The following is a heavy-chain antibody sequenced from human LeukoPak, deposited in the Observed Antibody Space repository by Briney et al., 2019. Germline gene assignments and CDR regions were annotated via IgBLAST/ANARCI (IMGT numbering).Heavy chain of an antibody. V-gene: IGHV1-3*01. Sequence: ASVKVSCKASGYTFTSYYMHWVRQAPGQRLEWMGWINAGNGNTKYSQKFQGRVTITRDTSASTAYMELSSLRSEDTAVYYCARVPATIPFDYWGQGTLVTVSS. CDR1: GYTFTSYY. D-gene: IGHD5-24*01. CDR3: ARVPATIPFDY. J-gene: IGHJ4*02. CDR2: INAGNGNT.